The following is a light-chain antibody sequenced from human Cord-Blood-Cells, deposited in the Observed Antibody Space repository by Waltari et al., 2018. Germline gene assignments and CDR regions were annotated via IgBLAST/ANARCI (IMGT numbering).Light chain of an antibody. CDR1: SSNIGSNY. V-gene: IGLV1-47*01. Sequence: QSVLTQPPSASGTPGQRVTISCSGRSSNIGSNYVYWYQQLPGTAPKLLIYRNNQRPSGFPARFSGSKPATSASLAISGLRSEDEADYYFAAWDDSLSGQVFEGGTQLTVL. CDR3: AAWDDSLSGQV. J-gene: IGLJ7*01. CDR2: RNN.